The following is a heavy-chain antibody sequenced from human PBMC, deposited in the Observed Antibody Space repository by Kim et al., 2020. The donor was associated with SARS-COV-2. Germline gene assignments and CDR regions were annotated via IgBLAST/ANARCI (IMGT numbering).Heavy chain of an antibody. D-gene: IGHD5-18*01. V-gene: IGHV3-30*04. J-gene: IGHJ4*01. Sequence: GGSLRLSCSASGFTFGSHALHWVRQAPGKGLEWVALISYDACHISSPYSVTVRFIISSDNAKSTLFLQLHILSPEDTAASYCLSAIFSRSFDHRGHGTL. CDR1: GFTFGSHA. CDR3: LSAIFSRSFDH. CDR2: ISYDACHI.